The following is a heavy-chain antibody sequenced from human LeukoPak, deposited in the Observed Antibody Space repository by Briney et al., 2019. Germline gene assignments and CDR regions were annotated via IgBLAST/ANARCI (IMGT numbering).Heavy chain of an antibody. Sequence: SETLSLTCTVSGGSISSGGYYWSWIRQHPGKGLEWIGYIYYSGSTYYNPSLKSRVTISVDTSKNQFSLKLSSVTAADTAVYYCARDEPLWFGDGHDAFDIWGQGTMVTVSS. CDR3: ARDEPLWFGDGHDAFDI. V-gene: IGHV4-31*03. D-gene: IGHD3-10*01. CDR1: GGSISSGGYY. CDR2: IYYSGST. J-gene: IGHJ3*02.